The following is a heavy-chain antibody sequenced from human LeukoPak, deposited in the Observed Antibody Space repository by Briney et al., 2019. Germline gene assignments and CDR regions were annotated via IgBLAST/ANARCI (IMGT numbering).Heavy chain of an antibody. J-gene: IGHJ5*02. CDR2: ISAYNGNT. V-gene: IGHV1-18*01. D-gene: IGHD3-3*01. CDR3: ARAPPLYDFWSGYSYNWFDP. Sequence: ASVKVSCKASGYTFTSYGISWVRQAPGQGLEWMGWISAYNGNTNYAQKLQGRVTMTTDTSTSTAYMELRSLRSDDTAVYYCARAPPLYDFWSGYSYNWFDPWGQGTLVTVSS. CDR1: GYTFTSYG.